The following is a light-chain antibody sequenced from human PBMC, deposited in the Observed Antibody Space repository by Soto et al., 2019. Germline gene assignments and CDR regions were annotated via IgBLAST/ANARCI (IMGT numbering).Light chain of an antibody. Sequence: DKQMTQSPSTLSASVGDRVTITCRASQSISNWLAWYQQRPGKAPRLLIYKASNLESGVPSRFSGSGSGTEFTLIITSLQPDDSATYYCQQYNSYSWTFGQGTKVDI. J-gene: IGKJ1*01. V-gene: IGKV1-5*03. CDR3: QQYNSYSWT. CDR1: QSISNW. CDR2: KAS.